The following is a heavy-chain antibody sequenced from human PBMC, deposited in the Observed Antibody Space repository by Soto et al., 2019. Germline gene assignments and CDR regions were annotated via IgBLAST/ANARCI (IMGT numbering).Heavy chain of an antibody. CDR1: GFTFSSYG. J-gene: IGHJ6*02. V-gene: IGHV3-33*01. D-gene: IGHD3-3*01. CDR2: IWYDGSNK. CDR3: ARDNDDFWSGSPGYYGMDV. Sequence: QVQLVESGGGVVQPGRSLRLSCAASGFTFSSYGMHWVRQAPGKGLEWVAVIWYDGSNKYYADSVKGRFTISRDNSKNTLYLQMNSLRAEDTAVYYCARDNDDFWSGSPGYYGMDVWGQGTTVTVSS.